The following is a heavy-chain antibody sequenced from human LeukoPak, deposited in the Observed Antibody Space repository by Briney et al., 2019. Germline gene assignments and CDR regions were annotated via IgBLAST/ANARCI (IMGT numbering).Heavy chain of an antibody. Sequence: SETLSLTCAVYGGSFSGYYWSWIRKPPGKGLEWFGEINHSGSTNYNPSLKSRVTISVDTSKNQFSLKLSSVTAADTAVYYCARVYYSSSYDYWYFDLWGRGTLVTVSS. CDR1: GGSFSGYY. D-gene: IGHD6-13*01. J-gene: IGHJ2*01. V-gene: IGHV4-34*01. CDR2: INHSGST. CDR3: ARVYYSSSYDYWYFDL.